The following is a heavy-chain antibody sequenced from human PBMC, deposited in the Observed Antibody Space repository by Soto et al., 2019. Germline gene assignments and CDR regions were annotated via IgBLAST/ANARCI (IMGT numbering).Heavy chain of an antibody. Sequence: GGSLRLSCAASEFTFSNFWMSWVRQAPGKGLEWVANIKEDGSEKYYVDYVKGRFTISRDSAKKSLYLQMDSLRAEDTAVYYCARLRKGGYCDYWGQGALVTVSS. CDR3: ARLRKGGYCDY. D-gene: IGHD1-26*01. V-gene: IGHV3-7*03. CDR1: EFTFSNFW. CDR2: IKEDGSEK. J-gene: IGHJ4*02.